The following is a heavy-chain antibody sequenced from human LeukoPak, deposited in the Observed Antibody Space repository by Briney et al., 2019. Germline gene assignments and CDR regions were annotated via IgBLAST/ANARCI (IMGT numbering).Heavy chain of an antibody. Sequence: GGSLRLSCAASGFTFSDVWMNWVRQAPGMGLEWVGRIKRKSDGETTDYAAPVKGRFTISRDDSKNTLFLQMNNLKTEDTAMYYCAAGTPSSSAQAFDYWGQGTLVTVSS. D-gene: IGHD6-19*01. V-gene: IGHV3-15*07. J-gene: IGHJ4*02. CDR2: IKRKSDGETT. CDR3: AAGTPSSSAQAFDY. CDR1: GFTFSDVW.